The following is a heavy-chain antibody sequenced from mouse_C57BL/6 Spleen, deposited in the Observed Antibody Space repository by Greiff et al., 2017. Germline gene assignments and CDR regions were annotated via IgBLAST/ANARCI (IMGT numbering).Heavy chain of an antibody. V-gene: IGHV1-66*01. CDR1: GYSFTSYY. Sequence: QVQLQQSGPELVKPGASVKISCKASGYSFTSYYIHWVKQRPGQGLEWIGWIYPGSGNTKYNEKFKGKATLTADTSSSTAYMQLSSLTSEDSAVYYCARCLSYYGSSDWYFDVWGTGTTVTVSS. CDR3: ARCLSYYGSSDWYFDV. D-gene: IGHD1-1*01. CDR2: IYPGSGNT. J-gene: IGHJ1*03.